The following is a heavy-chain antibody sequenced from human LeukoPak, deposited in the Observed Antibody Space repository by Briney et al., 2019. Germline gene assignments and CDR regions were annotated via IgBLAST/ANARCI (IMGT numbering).Heavy chain of an antibody. J-gene: IGHJ4*02. Sequence: VASVKVSCKASGYTFSSYHMYWVRQAPGQGLEWMGIISPSGTTTAYARKFQGRVTMTEDTSTDTAYMELSSLRSEDTAVYYCATILPYYYDSSGYFFWGQGTLVTVSS. CDR1: GYTFSSYH. D-gene: IGHD3-22*01. CDR3: ATILPYYYDSSGYFF. CDR2: ISPSGTTT. V-gene: IGHV1-46*01.